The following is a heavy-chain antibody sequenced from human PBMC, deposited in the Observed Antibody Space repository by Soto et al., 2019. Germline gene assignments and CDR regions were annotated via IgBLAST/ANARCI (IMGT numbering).Heavy chain of an antibody. CDR1: GFTVSSNY. D-gene: IGHD6-19*01. Sequence: EVQLVETGGGLIQPGGSLRLSCAASGFTVSSNYMSWVRQAPGKGLEWVSVIYSGGSIYYADSVKGRFTISRDNSKNTLYLQMNSLRAEDTAVYYCAGPSSGWSAHTGPGYFDLWGRGTLVTVSS. CDR3: AGPSSGWSAHTGPGYFDL. V-gene: IGHV3-53*02. J-gene: IGHJ2*01. CDR2: IYSGGSI.